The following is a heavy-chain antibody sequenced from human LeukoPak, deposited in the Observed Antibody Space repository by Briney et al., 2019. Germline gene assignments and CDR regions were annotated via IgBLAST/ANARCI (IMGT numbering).Heavy chain of an antibody. J-gene: IGHJ4*02. CDR2: ISGSGGST. D-gene: IGHD4-17*01. CDR3: AKDGVSTVTTYYFDY. Sequence: PGGSLRLSCAASGFTFSSYAMSWVRQAPGKGLEWVSAISGSGGSTYYADSVKGRFTIPRDNSKNTLYLQMNSLRAEDTAVYYCAKDGVSTVTTYYFDYWGQGTLVTVSS. CDR1: GFTFSSYA. V-gene: IGHV3-23*01.